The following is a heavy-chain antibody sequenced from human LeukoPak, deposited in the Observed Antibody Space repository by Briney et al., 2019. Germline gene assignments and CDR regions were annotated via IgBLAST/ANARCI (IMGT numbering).Heavy chain of an antibody. CDR3: ARRCSSGWYNWFDP. CDR1: GGSISSSSYY. Sequence: SETLSLTCTVSGGSISSSSYYWGWIRRPPGKGLEWIGSIYYSGSTYYNPSLTSRVTISVDPSKNQFSLNLSSVTAADTAVYYCARRCSSGWYNWFDPWGQGTLVTVSS. D-gene: IGHD6-19*01. J-gene: IGHJ5*02. V-gene: IGHV4-39*07. CDR2: IYYSGST.